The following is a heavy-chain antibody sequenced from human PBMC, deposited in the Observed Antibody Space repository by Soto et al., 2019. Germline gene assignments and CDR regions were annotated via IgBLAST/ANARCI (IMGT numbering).Heavy chain of an antibody. CDR3: ASLIEYRGGYYMDV. CDR2: IYYSVST. V-gene: IGHV4-39*01. D-gene: IGHD6-6*01. CDR1: GGSISSSSYY. J-gene: IGHJ6*03. Sequence: SETLSLTCTVSGGSISSSSYYWGWIRQPPGKGLEWIGSIYYSVSTYYNPSLKSRVTISVDTSKNQFSLKLSSVTAADTAVYYCASLIEYRGGYYMDVWGKGTTVTVSS.